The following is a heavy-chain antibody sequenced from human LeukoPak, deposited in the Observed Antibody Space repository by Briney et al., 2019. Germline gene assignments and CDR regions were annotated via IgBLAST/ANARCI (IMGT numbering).Heavy chain of an antibody. CDR1: GYTFTSYD. CDR3: ASGSGSSGWSYYYYYYGMDV. J-gene: IGHJ6*02. CDR2: MNPNSGNT. D-gene: IGHD6-19*01. Sequence: ASVKVSCKASGYTFTSYDMNWVRQATGQGLEWMGWMNPNSGNTGYAQKFQGRVTMTRNTSISTAYMELSSLRSEDTAVYYCASGSGSSGWSYYYYYYGMDVWGQGTTVTVSS. V-gene: IGHV1-8*01.